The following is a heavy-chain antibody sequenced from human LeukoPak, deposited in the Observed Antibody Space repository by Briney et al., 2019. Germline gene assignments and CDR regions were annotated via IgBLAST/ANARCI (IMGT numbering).Heavy chain of an antibody. J-gene: IGHJ4*02. D-gene: IGHD1-26*01. CDR3: AVSSGSSNFEY. V-gene: IGHV4-39*05. Sequence: SETPSLTCSVSSGSITSSTYYWGWVRQPPGKGLEWIGSTHYCGDTSYNPSLKSRVTICIDTSRNQFSLKLNSVTAADTALYYCAVSSGSSNFEYWGQGTLVTVSS. CDR2: THYCGDT. CDR1: SGSITSSTYY.